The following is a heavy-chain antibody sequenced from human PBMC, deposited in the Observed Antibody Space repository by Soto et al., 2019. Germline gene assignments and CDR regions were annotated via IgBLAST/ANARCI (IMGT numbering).Heavy chain of an antibody. CDR1: GGSISSSSYY. V-gene: IGHV4-39*01. J-gene: IGHJ3*02. CDR3: ARHGVCPWLVISGKLDAFVI. D-gene: IGHD6-19*01. Sequence: QLQLQESGPGLVKPSETLSLTCTVSGGSISSSSYYWGWIRQPPGKRLEWIGSIYYSGSTYYNPSLKSRVTISVDTSKNQFSLKLSSVTAADTAVYYCARHGVCPWLVISGKLDAFVIWRQGTRVTVSS. CDR2: IYYSGST.